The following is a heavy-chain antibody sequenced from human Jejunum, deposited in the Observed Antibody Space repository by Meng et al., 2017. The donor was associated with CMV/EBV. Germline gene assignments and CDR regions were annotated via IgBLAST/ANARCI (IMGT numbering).Heavy chain of an antibody. Sequence: GYYWTWLRQPPGKGLEWIGEMYHGGTTNYNPSLQSRLTISFDRSNNQVSLNLRSVTAADTAIYYCARGRDSYDRRVGFDPWGQGTLVTVSS. J-gene: IGHJ5*02. V-gene: IGHV4-34*01. CDR2: MYHGGTT. CDR3: ARGRDSYDRRVGFDP. CDR1: GYY. D-gene: IGHD3-10*02.